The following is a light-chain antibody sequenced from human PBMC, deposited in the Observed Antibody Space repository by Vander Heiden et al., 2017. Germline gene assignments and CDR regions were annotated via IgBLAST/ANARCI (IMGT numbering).Light chain of an antibody. J-gene: IGLJ2*01. CDR2: EVS. CDR3: SSYAGSNNVV. Sequence: QSALTQPPPASGSPGQSVTISCTGTRSDVGGYNYVSLYQQHPGKAPKLMIYEVSKRPSGVPDRFSGSKSGNTASLTVSGLQAEDEADYYCSSYAGSNNVVFGGGTKLTVL. CDR1: RSDVGGYNY. V-gene: IGLV2-8*01.